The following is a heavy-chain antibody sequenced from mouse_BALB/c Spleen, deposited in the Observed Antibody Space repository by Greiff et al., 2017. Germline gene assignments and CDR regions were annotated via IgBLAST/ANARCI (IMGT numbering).Heavy chain of an antibody. CDR1: GYTFTEYT. Sequence: EVQLPQSGPELVKPGASVKISCKTSGYTFTEYTMHWVKQSLGKSLEWIGGINPNNGGTSYNQKFKGKATLTVDKSSSTAYMELRSLTSEDSAVYYCARWGITHYYAMDYWGQGTSVTVSS. J-gene: IGHJ4*01. V-gene: IGHV1-18*01. CDR3: ARWGITHYYAMDY. CDR2: INPNNGGT. D-gene: IGHD1-1*01.